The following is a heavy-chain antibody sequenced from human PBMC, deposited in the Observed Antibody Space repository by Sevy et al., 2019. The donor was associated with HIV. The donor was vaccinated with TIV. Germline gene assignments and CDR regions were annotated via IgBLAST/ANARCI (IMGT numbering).Heavy chain of an antibody. D-gene: IGHD6-6*01. V-gene: IGHV4-39*01. J-gene: IGHJ6*02. CDR2: IYYTGST. CDR3: ARLSSYHSYGLDV. Sequence: SETLSLTCTVSGGSISSRSYYWGWIRQPPEKGLEWIGIIYYTGSTYYNTSLKSRVIISVDRSSNQFSLRLSSVTAADTAVYYCARLSSYHSYGLDVWGQGTTVTVSS. CDR1: GGSISSRSYY.